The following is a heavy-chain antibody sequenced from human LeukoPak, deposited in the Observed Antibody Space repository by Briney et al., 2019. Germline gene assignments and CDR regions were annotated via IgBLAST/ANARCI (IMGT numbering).Heavy chain of an antibody. CDR3: ARLDAYSSSSNYYYYMDV. J-gene: IGHJ6*03. V-gene: IGHV4-34*01. CDR2: INHSGST. Sequence: SETLSLTCAVYGGSFSGYYWSWIRQPPGKGLEWIGEINHSGSTNYNPSLKSRVTISIDTSKSQFSLRLTSVTAADTAVYYCARLDAYSSSSNYYYYMDVWGKGTTVTVSS. D-gene: IGHD6-6*01. CDR1: GGSFSGYY.